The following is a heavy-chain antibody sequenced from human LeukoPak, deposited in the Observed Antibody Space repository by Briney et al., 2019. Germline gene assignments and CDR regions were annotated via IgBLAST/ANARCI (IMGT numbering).Heavy chain of an antibody. CDR1: GFTFSSYG. D-gene: IGHD5-18*01. CDR3: AKDSGDSSGTLDY. Sequence: GGSLRLSCAASGFTFSSYGMHWVRQAPGKGLEWVAVIWYDGSNKYYADSVKGRFTISRDNSKHTLYLQMNSLRAEDTAVYYCAKDSGDSSGTLDYWGQGTLVTVFS. J-gene: IGHJ4*02. V-gene: IGHV3-33*06. CDR2: IWYDGSNK.